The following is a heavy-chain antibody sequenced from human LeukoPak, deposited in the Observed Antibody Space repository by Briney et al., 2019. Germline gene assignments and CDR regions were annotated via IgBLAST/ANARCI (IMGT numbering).Heavy chain of an antibody. CDR3: ARALRTVTRDTDAFDI. V-gene: IGHV1-2*04. J-gene: IGHJ3*02. CDR2: INPNSGGT. D-gene: IGHD4-17*01. CDR1: GYTFTGYY. Sequence: GASVKVSCKASGYTFTGYYMHWVRQAPGQGLEWMGWINPNSGGTNYAQKFQGWVTMTRDTSISTAYMELSRLRSDDTAVYYCARALRTVTRDTDAFDIWGQGTMVTVSS.